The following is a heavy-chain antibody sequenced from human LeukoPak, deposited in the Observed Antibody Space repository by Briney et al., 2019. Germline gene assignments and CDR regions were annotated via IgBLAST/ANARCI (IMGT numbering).Heavy chain of an antibody. J-gene: IGHJ3*02. CDR1: GFSFNTYV. Sequence: GGSLRLSCAASGFSFNTYVMHWVRQAPGKGLEWVAGISQDVSNKYYADSVKGRFTISRDNSENTVYLQLSSLRLEDTAVYFCAREADAFDIWGQGTMVTVSS. CDR2: ISQDVSNK. V-gene: IGHV3-30*04. CDR3: AREADAFDI.